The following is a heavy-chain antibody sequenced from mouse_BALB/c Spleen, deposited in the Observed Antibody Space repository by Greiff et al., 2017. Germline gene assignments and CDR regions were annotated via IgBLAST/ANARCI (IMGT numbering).Heavy chain of an antibody. CDR1: GYSITSDYA. V-gene: IGHV3-2*02. Sequence: VQLKESGPGLVKPSQSLSLTCTVTGYSITSDYAWNWIRQFPGNKLEWMGYISYSGSTSYNPSLKSRISITRDTSKNQFFLQLNSVTTEDTATYYCARGGKGYDGDFDYWGQGTTLTVSS. CDR2: ISYSGST. D-gene: IGHD2-14*01. CDR3: ARGGKGYDGDFDY. J-gene: IGHJ2*01.